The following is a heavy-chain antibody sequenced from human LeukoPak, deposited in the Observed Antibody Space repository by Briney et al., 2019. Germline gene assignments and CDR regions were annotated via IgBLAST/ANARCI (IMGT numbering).Heavy chain of an antibody. CDR2: ISWNSGSI. V-gene: IGHV3-9*01. J-gene: IGHJ4*02. D-gene: IGHD2-2*01. CDR1: GFTFDDYA. Sequence: PGGSLRLSCAASGFTFDDYAMHWVRQAPGKGLEWVSGISWNSGSIGYADSVKGRFTISRDNAKNSLYLQMNSLRAEDTAVYYCVRDRTKYCSSTSCPLDYWGQGTLVTVSS. CDR3: VRDRTKYCSSTSCPLDY.